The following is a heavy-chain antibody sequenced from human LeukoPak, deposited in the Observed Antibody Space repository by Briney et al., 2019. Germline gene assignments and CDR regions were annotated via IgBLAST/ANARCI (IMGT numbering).Heavy chain of an antibody. D-gene: IGHD4/OR15-4a*01. Sequence: GGSLRLSCAASEFTLSTYAMNWVRQAPGKGLEWVSTISDRWTNYADSVKGRFTISRDDSQNTLYLQMNSLRAEDTAVYYCASPGADVDYWGQGTLVTVSS. CDR3: ASPGADVDY. CDR2: ISDRWT. V-gene: IGHV3-23*01. CDR1: EFTLSTYA. J-gene: IGHJ4*02.